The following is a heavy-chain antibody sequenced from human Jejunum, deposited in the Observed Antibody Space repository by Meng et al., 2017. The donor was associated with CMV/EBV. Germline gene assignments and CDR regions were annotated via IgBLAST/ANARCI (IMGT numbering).Heavy chain of an antibody. Sequence: SCAASGFLFSDYYMNWIRQAPGKGLEWVSYMSGSGSSIDYADSVKGRFTISRDNSKNTLYLQMNSLRAEDTAVYYCTKEGGNHYWGQGTLVTVSS. CDR1: GFLFSDYY. D-gene: IGHD4-23*01. CDR3: TKEGGNHY. J-gene: IGHJ4*02. V-gene: IGHV3-11*04. CDR2: MSGSGSSI.